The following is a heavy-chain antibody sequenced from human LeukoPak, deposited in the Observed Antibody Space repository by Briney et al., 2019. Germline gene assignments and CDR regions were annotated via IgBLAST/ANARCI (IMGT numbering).Heavy chain of an antibody. J-gene: IGHJ4*02. CDR1: GFTVSSNY. CDR2: INSGGST. V-gene: IGHV3-53*01. CDR3: ARDLYYYGSGSDNFLYY. Sequence: GGSLRLSCAASGFTVSSNYMNWVRQAPGQGLEWVSVINSGGSTHYADSVKGRFTISRDNSRNTLYLQMNSLRAEDTAVYYCARDLYYYGSGSDNFLYYWGQGTLVTVSS. D-gene: IGHD3-10*01.